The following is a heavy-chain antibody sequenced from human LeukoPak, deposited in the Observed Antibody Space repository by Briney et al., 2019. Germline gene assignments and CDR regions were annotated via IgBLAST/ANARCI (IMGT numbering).Heavy chain of an antibody. CDR3: AKGPQTGWFDT. V-gene: IGHV4-34*01. CDR1: GGSFRGHF. Sequence: RSETLSLTCAVYGGSFRGHFCSWIRQPPGNGLKWIGEINHNANTNYNPSLKSRVTMSVDTSKNQFSLRLNSVTAADTAVYYCAKGPQTGWFDTWGQGTLVTVSS. D-gene: IGHD3-10*01. J-gene: IGHJ5*02. CDR2: INHNANT.